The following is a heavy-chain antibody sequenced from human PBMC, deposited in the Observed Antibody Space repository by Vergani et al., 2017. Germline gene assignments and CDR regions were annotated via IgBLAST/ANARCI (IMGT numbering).Heavy chain of an antibody. CDR2: IIPIFGTA. Sequence: QVQLAQSGAEVKKPGSSVKVSCKASGGTFSSYAISWVRQAPGQGLEWMGGIIPIFGTANYAQKFQGRVTITADESTSTAYMELSSLRSEDTAVYYCVNERSTGYDILTGSGYWGQGTLVTVSS. J-gene: IGHJ4*02. CDR3: VNERSTGYDILTGSGY. V-gene: IGHV1-69*01. D-gene: IGHD3-9*01. CDR1: GGTFSSYA.